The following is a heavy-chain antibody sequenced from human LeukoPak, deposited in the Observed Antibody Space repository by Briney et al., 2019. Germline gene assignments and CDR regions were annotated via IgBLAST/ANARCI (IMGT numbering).Heavy chain of an antibody. CDR2: ITGDGSST. Sequence: PGGSLRLSCEASGFTFRSYWMHWVRQAPGKGLVWVSRITGDGSSTSYADSVKGRFTISRDNAKNSLYLQMNSLRAEDTAVYYCARAPKTYIAAAGTGLDYWGQGTLVTVSS. J-gene: IGHJ4*02. V-gene: IGHV3-74*01. CDR3: ARAPKTYIAAAGTGLDY. D-gene: IGHD6-13*01. CDR1: GFTFRSYW.